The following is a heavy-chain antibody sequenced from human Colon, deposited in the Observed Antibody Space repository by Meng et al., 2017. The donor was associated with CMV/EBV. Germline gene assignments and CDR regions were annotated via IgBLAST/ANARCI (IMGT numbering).Heavy chain of an antibody. V-gene: IGHV3-33*06. CDR3: AKDFGYSSSSGDFDY. D-gene: IGHD6-6*01. Sequence: GESLKISCAASGFTFSTYGMHWVRQAPGKGLECVALIYSDGSKMYYTDSVKGRFTVSRDNSKNTLYLQMNSLRAEDTAVYYCAKDFGYSSSSGDFDYWGQGTLVTVSS. J-gene: IGHJ4*02. CDR2: IYSDGSKM. CDR1: GFTFSTYG.